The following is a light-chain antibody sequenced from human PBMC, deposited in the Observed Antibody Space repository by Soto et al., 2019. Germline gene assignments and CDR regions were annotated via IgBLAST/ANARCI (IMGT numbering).Light chain of an antibody. Sequence: DIQMTQSPSTLSASVGDRVTITCRASQSINSWLAWYQQIPGKAPNLLIDKASSLQSGVPSRFSGSGSGTEFTLTISSLQPDDFATYYCQQYDSYPWTFGQGTEVEIK. J-gene: IGKJ1*01. V-gene: IGKV1-5*03. CDR3: QQYDSYPWT. CDR2: KAS. CDR1: QSINSW.